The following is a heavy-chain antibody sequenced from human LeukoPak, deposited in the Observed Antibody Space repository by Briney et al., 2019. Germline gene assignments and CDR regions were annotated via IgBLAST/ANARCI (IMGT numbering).Heavy chain of an antibody. V-gene: IGHV4-30-2*01. CDR3: ATNYDFWSGYRY. D-gene: IGHD3-3*01. CDR1: GGSFSGYY. J-gene: IGHJ4*02. CDR2: IYHSGST. Sequence: PSETLSLTCAVYGGSFSGYYWSWIRQPPGKGLEWIGYIYHSGSTYYNPSLKSRVTISVDRSKNQFSLKLSSVTAADTAVYYCATNYDFWSGYRYWGQGTLVTVSS.